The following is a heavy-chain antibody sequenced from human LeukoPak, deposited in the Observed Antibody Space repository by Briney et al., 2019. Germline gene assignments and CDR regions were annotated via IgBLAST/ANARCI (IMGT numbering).Heavy chain of an antibody. CDR3: ARAPDYYFDY. V-gene: IGHV4-39*07. CDR1: GGSISSSSYY. Sequence: SETLSLTCTVSGGSISSSSYYWGWIRQPPGKGLEWIGSIYYSGSTYYNPSLKSQVTISVDTSKNQFSLKLSSVTAADTAVYYCARAPDYYFDYWGQGTLVTVSS. D-gene: IGHD1-14*01. CDR2: IYYSGST. J-gene: IGHJ4*02.